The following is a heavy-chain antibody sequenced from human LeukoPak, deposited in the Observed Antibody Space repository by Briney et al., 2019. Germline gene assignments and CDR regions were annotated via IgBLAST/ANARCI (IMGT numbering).Heavy chain of an antibody. Sequence: ASETLSLTCTVSGGSISSYYWSWIRQPPGKGLEWIGYIYYSGSTNYNPSLKSRVTISVDTSKNQFSLKLSSVTAADTAVYYCARGAPVVTATKRYFDYWGQGTLVTVSS. V-gene: IGHV4-59*12. J-gene: IGHJ4*02. CDR3: ARGAPVVTATKRYFDY. CDR1: GGSISSYY. D-gene: IGHD2-21*02. CDR2: IYYSGST.